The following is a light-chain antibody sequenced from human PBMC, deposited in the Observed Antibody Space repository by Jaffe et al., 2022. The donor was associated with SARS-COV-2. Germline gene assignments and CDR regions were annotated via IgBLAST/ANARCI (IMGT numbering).Light chain of an antibody. CDR3: QSYDNSLSAAV. J-gene: IGLJ3*02. CDR2: GTS. V-gene: IGLV1-40*01. CDR1: TSNIGANYD. Sequence: QSVLTQPPSVSGAPGQRVTISCTGGTSNIGANYDVHWYQQFPGTAPKLLIFGTSNRPSGVPDRFSASKFGTSASLAINGLQAEDEADYYCQSYDNSLSAAVFGGGTKLTVL.